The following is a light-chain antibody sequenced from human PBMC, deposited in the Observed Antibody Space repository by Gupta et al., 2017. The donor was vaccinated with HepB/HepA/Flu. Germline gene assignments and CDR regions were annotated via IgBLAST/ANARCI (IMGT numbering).Light chain of an antibody. Sequence: DIRMTQSPSSLSASVGDRVTITCQASQDINNYLNWYQQKPGEAPKLLIYDVSNLKTGVPSRFSGSGSGTDCSFTIRSLQPEDIATYFCQQCDNRPLTFGGETRVETK. CDR2: DVS. CDR3: QQCDNRPLT. CDR1: QDINNY. J-gene: IGKJ4*01. V-gene: IGKV1-33*01.